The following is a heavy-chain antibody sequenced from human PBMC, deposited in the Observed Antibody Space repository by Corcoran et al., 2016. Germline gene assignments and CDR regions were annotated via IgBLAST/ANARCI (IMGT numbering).Heavy chain of an antibody. J-gene: IGHJ6*02. V-gene: IGHV3-21*01. CDR2: ISSSSSYI. CDR3: ARDQGYYYGMDV. Sequence: EVQLVESGGGLVQPEGSLRLSCAASGFTFSSYWMSWVRQAPGKGLEWVSSISSSSSYIYYADSVKGRFTISRDNAKNSLYLQMNSRRAEDTAVYYCARDQGYYYGMDVWGQGTTVTVSS. CDR1: GFTFSSYW.